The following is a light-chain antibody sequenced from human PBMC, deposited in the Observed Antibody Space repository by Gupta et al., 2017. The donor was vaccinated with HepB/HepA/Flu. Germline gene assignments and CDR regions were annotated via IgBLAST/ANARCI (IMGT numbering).Light chain of an antibody. V-gene: IGKV1-5*03. CDR3: QQYQSYMFT. CDR1: QGISVW. CDR2: KAS. Sequence: IQLTQSPSTLSASVGDRVTITCRASQGISVWLAWYQQKPGKAPKLLIYKASTLESGVPSRFSGSGSGTEFILTIASLQPDDFATYYCQQYQSYMFTFGPGTKVDFK. J-gene: IGKJ3*01.